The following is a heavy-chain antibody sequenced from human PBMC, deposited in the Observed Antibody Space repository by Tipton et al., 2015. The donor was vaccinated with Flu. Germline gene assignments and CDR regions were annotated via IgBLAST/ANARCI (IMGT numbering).Heavy chain of an antibody. CDR3: AKVIPEIVAGLDY. J-gene: IGHJ4*02. D-gene: IGHD6-19*01. V-gene: IGHV3-48*03. Sequence: SLRLSCAASGITLSSFEMHWVRQAPGEGLEWVSYISSSGRTIFYADSVKGRFSISRDNSKNTLYLQMNSLRAEDTAIYYCAKVIPEIVAGLDYWGQGTLVTVSS. CDR1: GITLSSFE. CDR2: ISSSGRTI.